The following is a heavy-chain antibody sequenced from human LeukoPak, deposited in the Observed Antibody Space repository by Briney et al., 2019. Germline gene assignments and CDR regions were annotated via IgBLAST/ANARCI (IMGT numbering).Heavy chain of an antibody. D-gene: IGHD3-22*01. CDR1: GFTFSDYY. CDR2: ISSSGSTI. CDR3: ARALSYYDSSGYYY. V-gene: IGHV3-11*01. J-gene: IGHJ4*02. Sequence: GGSQRLSCAASGFTFSDYYMSWIRQAPGKGLEWVSYISSSGSTIYYADSVKGRFTISRDNAKNSLYLQMNSLRAEDTAVYYCARALSYYDSSGYYYWGQGTLVTVSS.